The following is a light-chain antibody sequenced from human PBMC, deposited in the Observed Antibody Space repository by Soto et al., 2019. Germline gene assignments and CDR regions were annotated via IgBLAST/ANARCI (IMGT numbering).Light chain of an antibody. CDR3: QQSYSTPWT. CDR1: QSISSY. V-gene: IGKV1-39*01. Sequence: DIQMTQSPSSLSASVGDRVTITCRASQSISSYLNWYQQKPGKAPKLLIYAESSLQSGVPSRFSGSGSGTDFTLTISSLQPEDCATYYCQQSYSTPWTFGQGTKVEIK. CDR2: AES. J-gene: IGKJ1*01.